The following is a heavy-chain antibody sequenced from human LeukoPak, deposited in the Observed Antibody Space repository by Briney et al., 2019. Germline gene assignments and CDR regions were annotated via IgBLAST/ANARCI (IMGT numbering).Heavy chain of an antibody. Sequence: GGSLRLSCAASGFTFSSYSMNWVRQAPGKGLEWVSSISSSSSYIYYADSVKGRFTISRDNAKNSLYLQMNSLRAEDTAVYYCARVRAAAGPEPLDYYGQGTLVTVSS. V-gene: IGHV3-21*01. CDR2: ISSSSSYI. J-gene: IGHJ4*02. D-gene: IGHD6-13*01. CDR3: ARVRAAAGPEPLDY. CDR1: GFTFSSYS.